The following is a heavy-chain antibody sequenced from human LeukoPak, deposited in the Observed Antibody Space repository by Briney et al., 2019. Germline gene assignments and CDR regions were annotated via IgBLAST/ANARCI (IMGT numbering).Heavy chain of an antibody. D-gene: IGHD3-10*01. V-gene: IGHV4-39*01. J-gene: IGHJ5*02. CDR3: ARQTNYYGSGSYQDWFDP. Sequence: PSETLSLTCTVSGGSISSSSYYWGWIRQPPGKGLEWIGSIYYSGSTYYNPSLRSRVIISVDTSKNQFSLKLISVAAADTAVYYCARQTNYYGSGSYQDWFDPWGQGTLVTVSS. CDR1: GGSISSSSYY. CDR2: IYYSGST.